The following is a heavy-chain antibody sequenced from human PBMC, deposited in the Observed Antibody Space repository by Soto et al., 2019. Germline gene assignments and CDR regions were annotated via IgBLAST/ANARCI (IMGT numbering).Heavy chain of an antibody. D-gene: IGHD2-2*01. V-gene: IGHV3-48*01. CDR3: ARVRSSTTSVYYYYKDL. CDR2: ISSNSRTI. Sequence: GGSLRLSCAGSGFTFNTFGINWVRQAAGKGLEWVSYISSNSRTIYYADSVQGRFTISRDNAQNSLYLQMNSLRSEDTAVYYCARVRSSTTSVYYYYKDLWGKGTTVTVSS. J-gene: IGHJ6*03. CDR1: GFTFNTFG.